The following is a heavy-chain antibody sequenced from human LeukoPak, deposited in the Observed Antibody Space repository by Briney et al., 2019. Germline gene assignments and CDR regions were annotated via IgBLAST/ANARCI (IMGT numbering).Heavy chain of an antibody. V-gene: IGHV4-39*07. CDR2: IYYSGST. CDR1: GGSISSSSYY. Sequence: SETLSLTCTVSGGSISSSSYYWGWIRQPPGKGLEWIGSIYYSGSTYYNPSLKSRVTISVDTSKNQFSLKLSSVTAADTAVYYCARAPPGLRYFDWLLPGPSWIDYWGQGTLVTVSS. CDR3: ARAPPGLRYFDWLLPGPSWIDY. D-gene: IGHD3-9*01. J-gene: IGHJ4*02.